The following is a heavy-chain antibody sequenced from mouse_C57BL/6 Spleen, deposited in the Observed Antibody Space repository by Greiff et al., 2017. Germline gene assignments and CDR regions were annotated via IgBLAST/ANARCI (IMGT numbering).Heavy chain of an antibody. D-gene: IGHD1-1*01. CDR1: GFSLTSYA. CDR2: IWPGGGT. Sequence: VQGVESGPGLVAPSQSLSITCTVSGFSLTSYAISWVRQPPGKGLEWLGVIWPGGGTNYNSALKSRLSIGKDNSKSQVFLKMNSLQTDDTARYYCASPYYGSSYYYAMDYWGQGTSVTVSS. CDR3: ASPYYGSSYYYAMDY. V-gene: IGHV2-9-1*01. J-gene: IGHJ4*01.